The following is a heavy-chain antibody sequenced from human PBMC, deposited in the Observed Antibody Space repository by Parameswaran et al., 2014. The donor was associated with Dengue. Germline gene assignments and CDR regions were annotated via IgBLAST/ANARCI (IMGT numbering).Heavy chain of an antibody. CDR2: INPNTGDT. CDR3: ATGLFRGYFSPY. D-gene: IGHD5-12*01. V-gene: IGHV1-2*02. J-gene: IGHJ4*02. Sequence: WVRQAPGQGLEWMGWINPNTGDTEFAQNFRDRVTMTRDTSITTAYMELNRLRSDDTAFYYCATGLFRGYFSPYWGQGTLVTVSS.